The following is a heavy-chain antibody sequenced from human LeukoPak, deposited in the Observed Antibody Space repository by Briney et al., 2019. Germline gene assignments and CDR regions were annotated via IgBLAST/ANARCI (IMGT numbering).Heavy chain of an antibody. V-gene: IGHV1-69*04. CDR1: GGTFSSYA. CDR3: ARGGDIVVVPAAMGLDY. J-gene: IGHJ4*02. CDR2: IIPILGIA. Sequence: SVNVSCKASGGTFSSYAISWVRQAPGQGLEWMGRIIPILGIANYAQKFQGRVTITADKSTSTAYMELSSLRSEDTAVYYCARGGDIVVVPAAMGLDYWGQGTLVTVSS. D-gene: IGHD2-2*01.